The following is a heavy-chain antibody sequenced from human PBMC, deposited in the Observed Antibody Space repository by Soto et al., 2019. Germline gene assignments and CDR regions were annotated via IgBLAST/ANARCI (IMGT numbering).Heavy chain of an antibody. CDR3: ARAGADAFDI. Sequence: SETLSLTCTVSGGSVSSGSYYWSWIRQPPGKGLEWIGYIYYSGSTNYNPSLKSRVTISVDTSKNQFSLKLSSVTAADTAVYYCARAGADAFDIWGQGTMVT. V-gene: IGHV4-61*01. J-gene: IGHJ3*02. CDR2: IYYSGST. D-gene: IGHD3-10*01. CDR1: GGSVSSGSYY.